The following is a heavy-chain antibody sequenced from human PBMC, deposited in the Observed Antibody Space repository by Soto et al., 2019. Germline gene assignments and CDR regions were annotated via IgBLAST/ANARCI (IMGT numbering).Heavy chain of an antibody. CDR3: ARGLKFTTPLVRGVNPYYYYYMDV. D-gene: IGHD3-10*01. Sequence: QVQLVQSGAEVKKPGASVKVSCKASGYTFSSYDINWVRQATGQGLEWMGWMNPNSGDTNYPQKFQGRVTMTRNTYIDTAYMELSSLRSEDTAVYYCARGLKFTTPLVRGVNPYYYYYMDVWGEGTTVTVSS. J-gene: IGHJ6*03. CDR1: GYTFSSYD. CDR2: MNPNSGDT. V-gene: IGHV1-8*01.